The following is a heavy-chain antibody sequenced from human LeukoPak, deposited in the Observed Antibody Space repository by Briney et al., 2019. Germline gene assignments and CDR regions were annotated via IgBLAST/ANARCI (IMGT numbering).Heavy chain of an antibody. CDR3: ARAQRYYDILTSYSYQHWFDP. CDR1: GDTFTSYG. V-gene: IGHV1-18*01. CDR2: ISAYNGNT. J-gene: IGHJ5*02. D-gene: IGHD3-9*01. Sequence: ASVKVSSKASGDTFTSYGISGVRQAPGQGLEWMGWISAYNGNTNSAQKLQGRVTMTTDTSTSTAYTELRTLRSDDTAVYYCARAQRYYDILTSYSYQHWFDPWGQGTLVTVSS.